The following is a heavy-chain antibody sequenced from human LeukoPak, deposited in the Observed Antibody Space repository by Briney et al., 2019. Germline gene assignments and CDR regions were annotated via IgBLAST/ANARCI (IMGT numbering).Heavy chain of an antibody. D-gene: IGHD6-19*01. CDR2: IYYNGST. Sequence: SETLSLACTVSGGSISSSSYYWGWIRQTPGKGLEWIGSIYYNGSTYYNPSLKSRVTISVDTSKNQFSLKLSSVTAADTAVYYCARHEEQWLVRGYFDYWGQGTLVTVSS. J-gene: IGHJ4*02. CDR1: GGSISSSSYY. V-gene: IGHV4-39*01. CDR3: ARHEEQWLVRGYFDY.